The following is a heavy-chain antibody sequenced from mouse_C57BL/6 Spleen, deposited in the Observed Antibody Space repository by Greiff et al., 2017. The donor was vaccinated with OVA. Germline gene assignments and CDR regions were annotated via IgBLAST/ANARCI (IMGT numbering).Heavy chain of an antibody. J-gene: IGHJ2*01. V-gene: IGHV5-17*01. CDR1: GFIFSDYG. Sequence: EVKLVESGGGLVKPGGSLKLSCAASGFIFSDYGMHWVRQAPEKGLEWVAYISSGSSTIYYADTVKGRFTISRDNAKNTLFLQMTSLRSEDTAMYYCARWGLLDYWGQGTTLTVSS. CDR3: ARWGLLDY. D-gene: IGHD1-1*01. CDR2: ISSGSSTI.